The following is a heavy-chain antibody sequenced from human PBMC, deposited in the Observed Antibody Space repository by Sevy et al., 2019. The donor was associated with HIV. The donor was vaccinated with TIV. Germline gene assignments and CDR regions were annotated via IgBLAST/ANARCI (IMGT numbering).Heavy chain of an antibody. CDR1: GGSINSDH. Sequence: SETLSLTCTVSGGSINSDHWNWIRQPPGKGLEWIGYVYYTGGTNYNPSLKNRVTISVDRTKNQFSLKLTSVTAADTAVYYGARRNDFDFWGQGTMVTVSS. V-gene: IGHV4-59*08. J-gene: IGHJ3*01. CDR3: ARRNDFDF. CDR2: VYYTGGT.